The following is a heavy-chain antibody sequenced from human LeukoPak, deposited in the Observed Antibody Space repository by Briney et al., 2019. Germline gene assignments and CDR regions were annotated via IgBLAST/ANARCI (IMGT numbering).Heavy chain of an antibody. CDR3: ARGPSITMIRGGQWYYYMDV. V-gene: IGHV1-46*01. CDR1: GYTFTSYD. Sequence: ASVKVSCKASGYTFTSYDINWVRQAPGQGLEWMGIINPSGGSTNYAQKFQGRVTMTRDTSTNTVYMELSSLRSEDTAVYYCARGPSITMIRGGQWYYYMDVWGKGTTVTISS. CDR2: INPSGGST. D-gene: IGHD3-10*01. J-gene: IGHJ6*03.